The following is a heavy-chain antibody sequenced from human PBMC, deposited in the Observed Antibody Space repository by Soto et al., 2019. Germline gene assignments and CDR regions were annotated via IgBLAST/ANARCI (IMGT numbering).Heavy chain of an antibody. J-gene: IGHJ4*02. V-gene: IGHV5-51*01. CDR2: IYPGDSDT. D-gene: IGHD3-3*01. CDR3: ARGIFGVVIMNPYLDY. Sequence: GESLKISCKGSGYSFTSYWIGWVRQMPGKGLEWMGIIYPGDSDTRYSPSFQGQVTISADKSISTAYLQWSSLKASDTAMYYCARGIFGVVIMNPYLDYWGQGTLVTVSS. CDR1: GYSFTSYW.